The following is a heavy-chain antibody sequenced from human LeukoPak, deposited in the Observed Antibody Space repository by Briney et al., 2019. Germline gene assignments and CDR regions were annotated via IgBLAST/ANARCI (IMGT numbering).Heavy chain of an antibody. CDR2: ISGNGDNA. D-gene: IGHD1-26*01. J-gene: IGHJ4*02. Sequence: GGSLRLSCSASGFTFSVYTMHWVRQAPGKGLEFVSAISGNGDNAFYADSMKGRFTISRDNSKNTLWLQMSSLRDDDTAVYYCVKDRSGTYTFDYWGQGTLVTVSS. CDR3: VKDRSGTYTFDY. V-gene: IGHV3-64D*06. CDR1: GFTFSVYT.